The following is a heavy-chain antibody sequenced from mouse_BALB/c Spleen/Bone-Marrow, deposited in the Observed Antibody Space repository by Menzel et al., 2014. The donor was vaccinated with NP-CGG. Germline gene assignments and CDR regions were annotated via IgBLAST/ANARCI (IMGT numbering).Heavy chain of an antibody. Sequence: QVQLQQSGAELVKPGASVKLSCKASGYTFSSYYMYWVKQRPGQGLEWIGEINPSNGGTKFNEKFKSKATLTVDESSSTAYMQLSSLTSEDSAVYYCTRSNYGYWYCDVWGAGTTVTVSS. J-gene: IGHJ1*01. V-gene: IGHV1-53*01. CDR1: GYTFSSYY. CDR3: TRSNYGYWYCDV. D-gene: IGHD1-1*01. CDR2: INPSNGGT.